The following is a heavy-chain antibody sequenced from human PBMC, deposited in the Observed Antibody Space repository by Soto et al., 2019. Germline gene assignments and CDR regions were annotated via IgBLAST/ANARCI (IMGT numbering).Heavy chain of an antibody. CDR2: IYYSGST. D-gene: IGHD4-17*01. CDR1: GGSISSYY. CDR3: ARVPYGDSSFDY. Sequence: ETRSLTCPVSGGSISSYYWSWIRQPPGKGLEWIGYIYYSGSTNYNPSLKSRVTISVDTSKNQFSLKLSSVTAADTAVYYCARVPYGDSSFDYWGQGTLVTVSS. J-gene: IGHJ4*02. V-gene: IGHV4-59*01.